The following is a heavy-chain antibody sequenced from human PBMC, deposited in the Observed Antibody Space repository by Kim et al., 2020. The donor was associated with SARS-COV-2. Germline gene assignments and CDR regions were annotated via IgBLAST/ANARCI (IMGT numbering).Heavy chain of an antibody. CDR3: ARQGYCSSTSCYIWAVNWFDP. Sequence: SETLSLTCTVSGGSISSSSYYWGWIRQPPGKGLEWIGSIYYSGSTYYNPSLKSRVTISVDTSKNQFSLKLSSVTAADTAVYYCARQGYCSSTSCYIWAVNWFDPWGQGTLVTVSS. CDR2: IYYSGST. D-gene: IGHD2-2*02. CDR1: GGSISSSSYY. V-gene: IGHV4-39*01. J-gene: IGHJ5*02.